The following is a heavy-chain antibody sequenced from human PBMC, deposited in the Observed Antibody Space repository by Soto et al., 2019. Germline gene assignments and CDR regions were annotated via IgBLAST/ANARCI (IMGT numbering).Heavy chain of an antibody. CDR1: GYTFASYG. V-gene: IGHV1-18*01. Sequence: GASVKVSCKASGYTFASYGISWVRQAPGQGLEWMGWISAYNGNTNYAQKLQGRVTMTTDTSTSTAYMELRSLRSDDTAVYYCARDRIQLWLRPAFDIWGQGTMVTVSS. J-gene: IGHJ3*02. CDR3: ARDRIQLWLRPAFDI. D-gene: IGHD5-18*01. CDR2: ISAYNGNT.